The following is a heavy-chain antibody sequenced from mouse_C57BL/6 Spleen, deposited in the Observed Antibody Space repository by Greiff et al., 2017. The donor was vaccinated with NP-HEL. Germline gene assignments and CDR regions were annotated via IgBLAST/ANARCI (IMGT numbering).Heavy chain of an antibody. CDR1: GFTFSDYY. V-gene: IGHV5-16*01. D-gene: IGHD2-1*01. CDR3: ARDSYYGNYEAMDY. CDR2: INYDGSST. J-gene: IGHJ4*01. Sequence: EVQLVESEGGLVQPGSSMKLSCTASGFTFSDYYMAWVRQVPEKGLEWVANINYDGSSTYYLDSLKSRFIISRDNAKNILYLQMSSLKSEDTATYYCARDSYYGNYEAMDYWGQGTSVTVSS.